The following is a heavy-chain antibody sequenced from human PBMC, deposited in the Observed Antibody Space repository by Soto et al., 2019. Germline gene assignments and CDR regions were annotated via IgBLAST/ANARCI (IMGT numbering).Heavy chain of an antibody. V-gene: IGHV3-30*18. J-gene: IGHJ6*02. CDR1: GFTFGSYG. D-gene: IGHD3-22*01. CDR3: AKAIENYSTGNYNPFYYFGVDV. CDR2: ISYDGSKK. Sequence: GALRLSCAASGFTFGSYGMHWVRQAPGKGPEWVAGISYDGSKKYYGESVQGRFTISSDNSKNTLYLQMNSLRVEDTAVYYCAKAIENYSTGNYNPFYYFGVDVWGQGTTVTVSS.